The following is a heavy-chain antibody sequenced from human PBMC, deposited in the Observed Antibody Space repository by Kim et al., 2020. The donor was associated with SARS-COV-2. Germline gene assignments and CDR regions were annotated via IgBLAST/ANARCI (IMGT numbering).Heavy chain of an antibody. CDR2: IYPGDSDT. CDR3: ARGLGYEIWFSLPMDV. D-gene: IGHD2-15*01. V-gene: IGHV5-51*01. J-gene: IGHJ6*02. CDR1: GYSFTSYW. Sequence: GESLKISCKGSGYSFTSYWIGWVRQMPGKGLEWMGIIYPGDSDTRYSTSFQGQVTISTDKSISTAYLQWRSLKASETAMYYCARGLGYEIWFSLPMDVWGHGTTVTVSS.